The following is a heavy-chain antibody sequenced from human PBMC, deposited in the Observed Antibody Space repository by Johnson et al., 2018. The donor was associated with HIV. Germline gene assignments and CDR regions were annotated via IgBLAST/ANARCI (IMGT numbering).Heavy chain of an antibody. D-gene: IGHD6-19*01. V-gene: IGHV3-30-3*01. CDR3: TTARNRLWSSSGWTGFWAFDI. CDR2: ISYDGSNK. J-gene: IGHJ3*02. Sequence: QVQLVESGGGVVQPGRSLRLSCAASGFTFSSYAMHWVRQAPGKGLEWVAVISYDGSNKYYADSVKGRFTISRDNSKNTLYLQMHSLKTEDTAVYYCTTARNRLWSSSGWTGFWAFDIWGQGTMVTVSS. CDR1: GFTFSSYA.